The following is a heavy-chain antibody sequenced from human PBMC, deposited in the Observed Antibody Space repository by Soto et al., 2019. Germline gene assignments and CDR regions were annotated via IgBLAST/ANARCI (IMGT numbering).Heavy chain of an antibody. J-gene: IGHJ6*02. CDR2: ISGSGGST. CDR3: AKLSRRDYCMDV. CDR1: GFTFSSYA. Sequence: GGSLRLSCAASGFTFSSYAMSWVRQAPGKGLEWVSAISGSGGSTYYADSVKGRFTISRDNSKNKLYLQMNSLRAEDTAVYYCAKLSRRDYCMDVWGQGTTVTVSS. V-gene: IGHV3-23*01.